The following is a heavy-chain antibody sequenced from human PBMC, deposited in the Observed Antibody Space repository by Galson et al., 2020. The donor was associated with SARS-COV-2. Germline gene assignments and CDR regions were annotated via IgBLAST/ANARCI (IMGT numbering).Heavy chain of an antibody. J-gene: IGHJ3*02. CDR2: ISYDGSNE. Sequence: GGSLRLSCAASGFTFSSYAMHWVRQAPGKGLEWVAVISYDGSNEYYADSVKGRFTISRDNSKNTLYLQMNSLRAEDTAVYYCAREDPMIDAFDIWGRGTMVSVSS. CDR3: AREDPMIDAFDI. D-gene: IGHD3-22*01. CDR1: GFTFSSYA. V-gene: IGHV3-30*04.